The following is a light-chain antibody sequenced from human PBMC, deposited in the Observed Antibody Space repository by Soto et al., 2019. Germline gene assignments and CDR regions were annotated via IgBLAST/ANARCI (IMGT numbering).Light chain of an antibody. CDR1: QTISSW. CDR3: QQRSI. Sequence: TQSPSTLSGSVGDRVTITCRASQTISSWLAWYQQKPGQAPRLLIYDASNRATGIPVRFSGTGSGTDFTLTISSLEPEDFAVYYCQQRSIFGQGTKLEIK. J-gene: IGKJ2*01. CDR2: DAS. V-gene: IGKV3-11*01.